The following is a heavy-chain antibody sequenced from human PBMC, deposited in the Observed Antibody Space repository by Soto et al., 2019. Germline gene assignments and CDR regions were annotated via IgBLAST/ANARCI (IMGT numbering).Heavy chain of an antibody. CDR3: ARWGNWKVADY. CDR2: IRYDGSEK. CDR1: GFTFSSHG. Sequence: QVLLVQSGGGVVQPGRSLRLSCAASGFTFSSHGMHWVRQAPGKGLEWVAVIRYDGSEKYYRDSVKGRFTISRDNSKNTLYLQMNSLRAEDTAVYYCARWGNWKVADYWGQGTLVTVSS. V-gene: IGHV3-33*01. J-gene: IGHJ4*02. D-gene: IGHD1-1*01.